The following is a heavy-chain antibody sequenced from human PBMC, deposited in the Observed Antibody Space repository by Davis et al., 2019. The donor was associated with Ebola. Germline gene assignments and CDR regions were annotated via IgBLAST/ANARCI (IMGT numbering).Heavy chain of an antibody. Sequence: SLKIPCAASGFTFIDYYMIWIRQAPGQGLAWVLYISSSASTIYYADSVKGRFTISRDNAKNSLYLEMNSLRAEDTAVYYCAGGKGAVAGRYYYYGMDVWGKGTTVTVSS. CDR2: ISSSASTI. D-gene: IGHD6-19*01. J-gene: IGHJ6*04. CDR1: GFTFIDYY. CDR3: AGGKGAVAGRYYYYGMDV. V-gene: IGHV3-11*01.